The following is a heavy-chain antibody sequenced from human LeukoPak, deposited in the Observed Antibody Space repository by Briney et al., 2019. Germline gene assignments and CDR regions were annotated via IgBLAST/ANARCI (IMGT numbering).Heavy chain of an antibody. Sequence: GASVKVSCKSSGYTFTSYGINWVRQAPGQGLEWMGGISAHNGNANYAQKFQGGVTMTTDTLATTAYMERRSLRSDDTAVYYCARDLERYYDLEGRSGYWGQGTLVTVSS. CDR3: ARDLERYYDLEGRSGY. CDR1: GYTFTSYG. D-gene: IGHD3-3*01. V-gene: IGHV1-18*01. CDR2: ISAHNGNA. J-gene: IGHJ4*02.